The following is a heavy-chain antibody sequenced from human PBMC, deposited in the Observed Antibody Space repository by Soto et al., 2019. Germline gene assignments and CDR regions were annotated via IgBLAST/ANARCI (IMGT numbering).Heavy chain of an antibody. J-gene: IGHJ1*01. CDR1: GFTFSSYG. Sequence: GGSLRLSCAASGFTFSSYGMHWVRQAPGKGLEWVAVIWYDGSNKYYADSVKGRFTISRDNSKNTLYLQMNSLRAEDTAVYYCARDYYCSGGSCFSTPAEYFQHWGQGTLVTVSS. D-gene: IGHD2-15*01. CDR2: IWYDGSNK. V-gene: IGHV3-33*01. CDR3: ARDYYCSGGSCFSTPAEYFQH.